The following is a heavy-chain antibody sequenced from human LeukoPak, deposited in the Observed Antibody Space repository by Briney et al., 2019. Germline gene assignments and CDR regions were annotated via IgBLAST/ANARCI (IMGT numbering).Heavy chain of an antibody. CDR3: ASGRYSYGSPTFFDF. V-gene: IGHV1-69*13. CDR2: IIPVLRTT. Sequence: ASVKVSCKASGGTFSSYAISWVRQAPGQGLEWMGGIIPVLRTTKYAQGFQGRVTITADEFTSTAYMELSSLRSEDTAVYYCASGRYSYGSPTFFDFWGQGTLVTVSS. J-gene: IGHJ4*02. D-gene: IGHD5-18*01. CDR1: GGTFSSYA.